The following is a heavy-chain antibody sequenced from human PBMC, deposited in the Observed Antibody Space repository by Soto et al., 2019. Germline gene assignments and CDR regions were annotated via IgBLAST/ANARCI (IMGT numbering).Heavy chain of an antibody. V-gene: IGHV4-34*01. J-gene: IGHJ5*02. CDR2: INHSGST. CDR3: SRGPPYCSGGSCYPSWCHP. Sequence: SETLSLTCAVYGGSFSGYYWSWIRQPPGKGLEWIGEINHSGSTNYNPSLKSRVTISVDTSKNKFSLKLSSVTAADTAVYYCSRGPPYCSGGSCYPSWCHPWGQGTLVTVS. D-gene: IGHD2-15*01. CDR1: GGSFSGYY.